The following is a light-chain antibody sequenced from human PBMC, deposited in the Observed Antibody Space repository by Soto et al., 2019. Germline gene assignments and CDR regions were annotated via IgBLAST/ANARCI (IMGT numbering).Light chain of an antibody. CDR3: QQYNNWPPWT. Sequence: EIVMTQSPATLSVSPGERATLSCRASQSVSSNLAWYQQKPGQAPRLLIYGASTRATGVPARFSGSWSGTEFTHTISSLQSEDFAVYYCQQYNNWPPWTFGQGTKVEIK. CDR1: QSVSSN. V-gene: IGKV3-15*01. J-gene: IGKJ1*01. CDR2: GAS.